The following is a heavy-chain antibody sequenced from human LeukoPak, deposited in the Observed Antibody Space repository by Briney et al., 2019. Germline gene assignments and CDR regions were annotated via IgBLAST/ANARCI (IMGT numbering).Heavy chain of an antibody. V-gene: IGHV4-59*01. D-gene: IGHD3-22*01. J-gene: IGHJ3*02. CDR2: ASYTGRN. Sequence: SETLSLPCSVSGGLISSNHWTCLPQSPGKALEYIGHASYTGRNRHNPSLQRRLTISLDTSNNHFSLQLTSASASDTAVYYCARLLDYDDSGAPDIFDIWGQGTMVTVSS. CDR3: ARLLDYDDSGAPDIFDI. CDR1: GGLISSNH.